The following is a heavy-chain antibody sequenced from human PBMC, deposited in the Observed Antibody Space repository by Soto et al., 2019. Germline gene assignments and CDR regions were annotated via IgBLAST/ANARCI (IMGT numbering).Heavy chain of an antibody. J-gene: IGHJ4*02. CDR1: GYTFTSYG. CDR2: ISAYNGNT. D-gene: IGHD3-10*01. V-gene: IGHV1-18*01. CDR3: ARSQPYGSGSYESGFHY. Sequence: GASVKVSCKASGYTFTSYGISWVRQAPGQGLEWMGWISAYNGNTNYAQKLQGRVTMTTDTSTSTAYMELRSLRSDDTAVYYCARSQPYGSGSYESGFHYWGQGTLVTVSS.